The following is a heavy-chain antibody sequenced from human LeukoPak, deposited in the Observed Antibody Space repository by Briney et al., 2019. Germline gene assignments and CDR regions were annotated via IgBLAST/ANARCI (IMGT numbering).Heavy chain of an antibody. J-gene: IGHJ4*02. D-gene: IGHD6-19*01. V-gene: IGHV3-33*01. CDR2: IWYDGSNK. CDR3: ARCPEGQWLADY. Sequence: GGSLRLSCAASGFTFSSYGMHWVRQAPGKGLEWVAVIWYDGSNKYYADSVKGRFTISRDDSKNTLYLQMNSLRAEDTAVYYCARCPEGQWLADYWGQGTLVTVSS. CDR1: GFTFSSYG.